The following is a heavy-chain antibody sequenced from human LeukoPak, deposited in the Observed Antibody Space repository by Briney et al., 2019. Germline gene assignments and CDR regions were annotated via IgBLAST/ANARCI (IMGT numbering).Heavy chain of an antibody. D-gene: IGHD6-19*01. CDR3: AKDPNGYSSGWYDY. CDR1: GFTFSSYS. CDR2: ISSSSSYI. Sequence: GGSLRLSCAASGFTFSSYSMNWVRQAPGKGLEWVSSISSSSSYIYYADSVKGRFTISRDNSKNTLYLQMNSLRAEDTAVYYCAKDPNGYSSGWYDYWGQGTLVTVSS. J-gene: IGHJ4*02. V-gene: IGHV3-21*04.